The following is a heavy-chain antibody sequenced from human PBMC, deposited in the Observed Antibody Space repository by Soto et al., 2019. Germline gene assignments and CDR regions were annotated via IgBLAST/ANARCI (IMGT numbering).Heavy chain of an antibody. Sequence: ASLKVXCKSSGXTFTGYDMHWARQAPGQGLEWMGWINPNSGGTNYAQKFQGWVTMTRDTSISTAYMELSRLRSDDTAVYYCARDKTTVTTQIFDYWGQGTLVTASS. V-gene: IGHV1-2*04. CDR3: ARDKTTVTTQIFDY. J-gene: IGHJ4*02. CDR2: INPNSGGT. D-gene: IGHD4-17*01. CDR1: GXTFTGYD.